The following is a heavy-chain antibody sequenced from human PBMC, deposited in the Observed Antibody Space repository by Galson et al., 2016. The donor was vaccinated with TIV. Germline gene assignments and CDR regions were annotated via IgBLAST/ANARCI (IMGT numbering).Heavy chain of an antibody. CDR3: ARGRGYSFGSGSSYFDY. CDR2: INPIFGTA. Sequence: SVKVSCKASGGIFSNFVISWVRRAPGQGLEWMGSINPIFGTANYAQKFQGRVTITADTSTSTFYMDLSSLRSEDTAIYYCARGRGYSFGSGSSYFDYWGQGSLVTVSS. J-gene: IGHJ4*02. V-gene: IGHV1-69*06. CDR1: GGIFSNFV. D-gene: IGHD3-10*01.